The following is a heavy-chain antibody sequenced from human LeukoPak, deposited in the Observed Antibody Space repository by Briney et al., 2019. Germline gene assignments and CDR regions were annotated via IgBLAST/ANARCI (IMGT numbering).Heavy chain of an antibody. V-gene: IGHV4-61*02. D-gene: IGHD4-17*01. CDR1: GGSISSGSYY. J-gene: IGHJ4*02. CDR2: IYTSGST. CDR3: ARYPIYGDYTNDY. Sequence: SETLSLTCTVSGGSISSGSYYWSWIRQPAGKGLEWIGRIYTSGSTNYNPSLKSRVTISVDTSKNQFSLKLSSVTAADTAVYYCARYPIYGDYTNDYWGQGTLVTVSS.